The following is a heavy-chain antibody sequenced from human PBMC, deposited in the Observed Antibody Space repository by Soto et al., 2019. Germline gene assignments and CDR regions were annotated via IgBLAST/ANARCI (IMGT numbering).Heavy chain of an antibody. Sequence: QVQLVQSGAEVKKPGASVKVSCKASGYTFTSYGISWVRQAPGQGLEWMGWISAYNGNTKYAQKFQGRVTITADRLWSTAYMELRSLRSEDTAVYYCARDNRPGGYYVSSGRPPGYAAFDIWGQGTMVTVSS. J-gene: IGHJ3*02. CDR1: GYTFTSYG. V-gene: IGHV1-18*01. CDR3: ARDNRPGGYYVSSGRPPGYAAFDI. D-gene: IGHD3-22*01. CDR2: ISAYNGNT.